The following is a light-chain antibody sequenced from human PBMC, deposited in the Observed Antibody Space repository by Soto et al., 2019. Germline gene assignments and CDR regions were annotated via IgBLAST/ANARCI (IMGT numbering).Light chain of an antibody. CDR3: QQLYTLPFT. V-gene: IGKV1-9*01. Sequence: DIQLTQSPSLLSAARGDGVTITCRASHDISTFLAWYQQKPGKAPKLLIYEASTLQSGVPSRFSGSGSGTEFTLTISGLLPEDFAAYHCQQLYTLPFTFGQGTRLEIK. CDR1: HDISTF. J-gene: IGKJ5*01. CDR2: EAS.